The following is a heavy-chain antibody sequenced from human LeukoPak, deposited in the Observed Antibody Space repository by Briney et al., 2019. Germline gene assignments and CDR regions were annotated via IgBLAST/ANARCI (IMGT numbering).Heavy chain of an antibody. Sequence: GGSLRLSCAASGFTLSSYAMTWVRQAPGKGLEWVSDISGPAGSTYYADSVRGRFTISRDISENTLYLQMNSLRAEDTAVYYCAKVGPAGSGYFDCWGQGTLVTVSS. CDR1: GFTLSSYA. CDR2: ISGPAGST. D-gene: IGHD2-15*01. CDR3: AKVGPAGSGYFDC. V-gene: IGHV3-23*01. J-gene: IGHJ4*02.